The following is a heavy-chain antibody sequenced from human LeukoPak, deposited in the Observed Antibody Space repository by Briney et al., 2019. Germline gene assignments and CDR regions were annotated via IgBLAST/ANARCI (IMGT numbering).Heavy chain of an antibody. CDR2: IYSGGST. J-gene: IGHJ4*02. Sequence: GGSLRLSCAASGFTVSSNYMSWVRQAPGKGLEWVSVIYSGGSTYYADSVKGRFTISRDNSKNTLYLQMNSLKTEDTAVYYCTTPLYYYDNSGYVYWGQGTLVTVSS. CDR1: GFTVSSNY. D-gene: IGHD3-22*01. CDR3: TTPLYYYDNSGYVY. V-gene: IGHV3-66*01.